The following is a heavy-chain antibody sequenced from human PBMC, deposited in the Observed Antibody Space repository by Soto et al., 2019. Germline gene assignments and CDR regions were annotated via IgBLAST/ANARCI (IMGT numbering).Heavy chain of an antibody. J-gene: IGHJ3*02. CDR2: IRSKANSYAT. V-gene: IGHV3-73*01. CDR3: TRHYYRGAFDI. D-gene: IGHD3-10*01. Sequence: GSLRLSCAASGFTFSGSSMHWVRQASGKGLEWVGRIRSKANSYATAYAASVKGRFTISRDDSKNTAYLQMNSLKTEDTAVYYCTRHYYRGAFDIWGQGTMVTVSS. CDR1: GFTFSGSS.